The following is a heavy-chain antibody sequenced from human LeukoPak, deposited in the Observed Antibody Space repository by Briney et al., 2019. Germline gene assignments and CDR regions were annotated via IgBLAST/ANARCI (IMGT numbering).Heavy chain of an antibody. V-gene: IGHV4-34*01. CDR1: GGSFSGYY. J-gene: IGHJ6*03. CDR2: INHSGST. CDR3: VRVIGAPNYYYYMDV. Sequence: SETLSLTCAVYGGSFSGYYWSWIRQPPGKGLEWIGEINHSGSTNYNPSLKSRVTMSVDTSKNQFSLKLSSVTAADTAVYYCVRVIGAPNYYYYMDVWGKGTTVTVSS. D-gene: IGHD3-22*01.